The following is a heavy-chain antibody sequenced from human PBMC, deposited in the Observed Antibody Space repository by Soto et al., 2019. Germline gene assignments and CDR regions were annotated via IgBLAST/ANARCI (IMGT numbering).Heavy chain of an antibody. V-gene: IGHV1-69*13. CDR1: GGTFSSYA. Sequence: ASVKVSCKASGGTFSSYAISWVRQAPGQGLEWMGGIIPIFGTANYAQKFQGRVTITADESTSTAYMELSSLRSEDTAVYYCARVTTDDILTCSLSSDYYYDVLDVCGQGTTDTVS. CDR3: ARVTTDDILTCSLSSDYYYDVLDV. CDR2: IIPIFGTA. D-gene: IGHD3-9*01. J-gene: IGHJ6*02.